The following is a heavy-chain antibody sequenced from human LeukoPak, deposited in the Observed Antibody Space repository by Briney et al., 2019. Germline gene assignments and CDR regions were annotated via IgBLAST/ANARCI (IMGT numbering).Heavy chain of an antibody. CDR1: GFIFGTYS. Sequence: PGWSLRLSCAASGFIFGTYSMTWVRQAPGKGLEWVSTINIGVGNTYYTDSVKGRFTISRDNSKNTLYLQMNSLRAEDTAVYYCARATMVRGVISLFDYWGQGTLVTVSS. CDR2: INIGVGNT. J-gene: IGHJ4*02. CDR3: ARATMVRGVISLFDY. D-gene: IGHD3-10*01. V-gene: IGHV3-23*01.